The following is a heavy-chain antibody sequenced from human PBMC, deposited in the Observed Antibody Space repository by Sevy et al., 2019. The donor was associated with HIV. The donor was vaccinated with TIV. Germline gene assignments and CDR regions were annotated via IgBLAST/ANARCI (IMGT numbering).Heavy chain of an antibody. CDR3: ARDARYGDYYYYYMDV. CDR2: ISSSSSTI. Sequence: GGSLRLSCAASGFTFSSYSMDWVRQAPGKGLEWVSYISSSSSTIYYADSVKGRFTISRDNAKNSLYLQMNSLRDEDTAVYYCARDARYGDYYYYYMDVWGKGTTVTVSS. CDR1: GFTFSSYS. J-gene: IGHJ6*03. D-gene: IGHD4-17*01. V-gene: IGHV3-48*02.